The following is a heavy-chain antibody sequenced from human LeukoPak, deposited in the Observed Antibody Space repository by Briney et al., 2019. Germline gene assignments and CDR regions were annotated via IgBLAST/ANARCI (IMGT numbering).Heavy chain of an antibody. Sequence: GGSLRLSCAASGFIVSSNYMSWVRQAPGKGLEWVSVIYSGGSTYYADSVKGRFTISRDNSKNTLYLQMNSLRAEDTAVYYCARGVRYYDSSGDAFDIWGQGTMVTVSS. CDR2: IYSGGST. CDR3: ARGVRYYDSSGDAFDI. CDR1: GFIVSSNY. J-gene: IGHJ3*02. V-gene: IGHV3-53*01. D-gene: IGHD3-22*01.